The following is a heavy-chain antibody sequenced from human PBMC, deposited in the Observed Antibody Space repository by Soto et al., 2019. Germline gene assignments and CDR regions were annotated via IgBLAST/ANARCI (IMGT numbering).Heavy chain of an antibody. D-gene: IGHD1-26*01. CDR2: IYTSGST. CDR3: ARDRRVVGATLFDY. Sequence: NPSETLSLTCTVSGGSISSYYWSWIRQPAGKGLEWIGRIYTSGSTNYNPPLKSRVTMSVDTSKNQFSLKLSSVTAADTAVYYCARDRRVVGATLFDYWGQGALVTVSS. J-gene: IGHJ4*02. V-gene: IGHV4-4*07. CDR1: GGSISSYY.